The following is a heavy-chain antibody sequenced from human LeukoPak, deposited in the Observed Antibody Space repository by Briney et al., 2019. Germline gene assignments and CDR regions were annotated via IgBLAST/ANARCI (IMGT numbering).Heavy chain of an antibody. Sequence: SETLSLTCAVYGGSFSGYYWSWIRQPPGKGLEWIGEINHSGSTNYNPSLKSRVTISVDTSKNQFSLKLSSVTAADTAVYYCARGGWSLLYYYGMDVWGQGTTVTVSS. CDR2: INHSGST. D-gene: IGHD3-22*01. V-gene: IGHV4-34*01. CDR1: GGSFSGYY. J-gene: IGHJ6*02. CDR3: ARGGWSLLYYYGMDV.